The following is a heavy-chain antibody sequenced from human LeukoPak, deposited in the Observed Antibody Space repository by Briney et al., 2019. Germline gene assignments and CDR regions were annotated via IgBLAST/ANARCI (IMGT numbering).Heavy chain of an antibody. CDR2: IYTSGST. CDR1: GGSLSSYY. D-gene: IGHD3-22*01. J-gene: IGHJ3*02. Sequence: PSETLSLTCTVSGGSLSSYYWSWIRQPAGKGLEWIGRIYTSGSTNYNPTLKSRVTMSVDTSKNQFSLKLSSVTAADTAVYYCARDPHQYYYDSTEKDAFDIWGQGTMVTVSS. CDR3: ARDPHQYYYDSTEKDAFDI. V-gene: IGHV4-4*07.